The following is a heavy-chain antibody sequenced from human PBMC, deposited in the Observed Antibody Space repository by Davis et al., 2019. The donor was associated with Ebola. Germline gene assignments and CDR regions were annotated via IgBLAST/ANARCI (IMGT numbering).Heavy chain of an antibody. CDR1: GGSISSSSYY. CDR2: IYYSGST. D-gene: IGHD2-2*02. Sequence: PSETLSLTCTVSGGSISSSSYYWGWIRQPPGKGLEWIGSIYYSGSTYYNPSLKSRVTISVDTSKNQFSLKLSSVTAADTAVYYCVWGIVCSSTSCYRNWFDPWGQGTLVTVSS. J-gene: IGHJ5*02. V-gene: IGHV4-39*01. CDR3: VWGIVCSSTSCYRNWFDP.